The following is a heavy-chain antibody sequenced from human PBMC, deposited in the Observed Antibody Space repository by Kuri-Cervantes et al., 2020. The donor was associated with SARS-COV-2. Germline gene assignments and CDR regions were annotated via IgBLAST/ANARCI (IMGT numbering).Heavy chain of an antibody. D-gene: IGHD4-17*01. CDR3: ARAYGDYVFREGLDS. CDR2: ISYDGSNK. CDR1: GFTFSSYG. Sequence: GESLKISCAASGFTFSSYGMHWVRQAPGKGLEWVAVISYDGSNKYYADSVKGRFTISRDNAKNSLYLQMNSLRVEDTALYYCARAYGDYVFREGLDSWGQGTLVTVSS. V-gene: IGHV3-30*03. J-gene: IGHJ4*02.